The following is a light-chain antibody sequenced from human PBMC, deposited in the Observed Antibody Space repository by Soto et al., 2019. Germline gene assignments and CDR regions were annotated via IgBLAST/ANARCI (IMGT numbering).Light chain of an antibody. Sequence: EIVLTQSPGTLSLSPGERAALSCMASQSVTNNYLAWYQQKGGQAPRLLIDGASSRATAIPDRFSGSGSGTDFTLTISRLEPEDFAVYYCQQYGSSPITFGQGTRLEIK. J-gene: IGKJ5*01. CDR2: GAS. V-gene: IGKV3-20*01. CDR1: QSVTNNY. CDR3: QQYGSSPIT.